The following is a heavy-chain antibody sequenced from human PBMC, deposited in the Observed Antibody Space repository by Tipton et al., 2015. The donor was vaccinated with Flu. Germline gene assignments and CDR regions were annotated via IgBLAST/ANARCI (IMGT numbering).Heavy chain of an antibody. CDR2: IHYTGGT. D-gene: IGHD4-11*01. CDR3: SRRDYSNYVSDPKNWFDP. V-gene: IGHV4-59*08. CDR1: GVSISKSY. J-gene: IGHJ5*02. Sequence: TLSLTCTVSGVSISKSYWAWIRQPPGKGLEWIGYIHYTGGTNYSPSLKGRVTISVDTSKNRFSLKLSSVTAADTAMYYCSRRDYSNYVSDPKNWFDPWGQGTLVTVSS.